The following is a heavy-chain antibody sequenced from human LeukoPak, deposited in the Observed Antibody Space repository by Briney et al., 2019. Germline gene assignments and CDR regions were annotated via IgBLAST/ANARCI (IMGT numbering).Heavy chain of an antibody. J-gene: IGHJ5*02. CDR1: GYTFTSYA. D-gene: IGHD6-19*01. V-gene: IGHV1-3*01. CDR2: INAGNGNT. Sequence: ASVKVSCKASGYTFTSYAMHWVRQAPGQRLEWMGWINAGNGNTKYSQKFQGRVTITRDTSASTAYMELSSLRSEDTAMYYCARVTGGSGWYWDWFDPWGQGTLVTVSS. CDR3: ARVTGGSGWYWDWFDP.